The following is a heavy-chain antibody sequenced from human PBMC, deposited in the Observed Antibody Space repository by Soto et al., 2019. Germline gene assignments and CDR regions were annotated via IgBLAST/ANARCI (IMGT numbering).Heavy chain of an antibody. D-gene: IGHD2-8*02. CDR1: GGYFSGYY. Sequence: AETLSLTCAVYGGYFSGYYCTWIRQPPGRGLEWIGEINQSGSTNYNPSLNGRVNISVDTSKKQFSLKLTSVTAADTAVYYCARDKITGLFDYWGQGTLVTVS. CDR3: ARDKITGLFDY. V-gene: IGHV4-34*01. CDR2: INQSGST. J-gene: IGHJ4*02.